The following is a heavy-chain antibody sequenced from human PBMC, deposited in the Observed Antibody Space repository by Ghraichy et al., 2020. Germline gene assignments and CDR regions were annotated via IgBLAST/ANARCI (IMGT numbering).Heavy chain of an antibody. V-gene: IGHV1-2*05. CDR3: ARGGYYDFWSGYYPTIPDYYYMDV. D-gene: IGHD3-3*01. CDR2: INPNSGGT. CDR1: GYTFTGYY. Sequence: ASVKVSCKASGYTFTGYYMHWVRQAPGQGLEWMGRINPNSGGTNYAQKFQGRVTMTRDTSISTAYMELSRLRSDDTDVYYCARGGYYDFWSGYYPTIPDYYYMDVWGKGTTVTVSS. J-gene: IGHJ6*03.